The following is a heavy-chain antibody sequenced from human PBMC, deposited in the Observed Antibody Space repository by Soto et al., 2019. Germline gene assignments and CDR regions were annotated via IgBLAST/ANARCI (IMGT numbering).Heavy chain of an antibody. Sequence: AASVKVSCKASGYTFTGYYMHWVRQAPGQGLEWMGWINPNSGGTNYAQKFQGWVTMTRDTSISTAYMELSRLRSDDTAVYYCARAAVTSYRWVYYFDHWGQGTLVTLSS. CDR3: ARAAVTSYRWVYYFDH. CDR2: INPNSGGT. D-gene: IGHD4-17*01. J-gene: IGHJ4*02. CDR1: GYTFTGYY. V-gene: IGHV1-2*04.